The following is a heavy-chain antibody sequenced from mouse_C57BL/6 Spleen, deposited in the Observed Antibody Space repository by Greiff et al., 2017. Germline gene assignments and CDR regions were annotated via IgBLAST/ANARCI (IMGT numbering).Heavy chain of an antibody. J-gene: IGHJ2*01. Sequence: EVKLMESGGGLVQPGGSLSLSCAASGFTFTDYYMSWVRQPPGQALEWLGFIRNKANGYTTEYSASVKGRFTISRDNSQSILYLQMNALRAEDSATYYCARSWDYWGQGTTLTVSS. CDR1: GFTFTDYY. CDR3: ARSWDY. V-gene: IGHV7-3*01. CDR2: IRNKANGYTT.